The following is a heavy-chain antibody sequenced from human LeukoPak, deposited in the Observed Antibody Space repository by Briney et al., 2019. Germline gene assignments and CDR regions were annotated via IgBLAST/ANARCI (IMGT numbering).Heavy chain of an antibody. CDR1: GFTFITYW. Sequence: PGGSVRLFCAASGFTFITYWMHWVCQAPGKGLVWVSGINTDGNSPVYADSVKGRFTISRDNAKDTLYLQMKSLRDEDTAVYYCARDVKDLGAWGQRALVTVSS. J-gene: IGHJ5*02. CDR2: INTDGNSP. CDR3: ARDVKDLGA. V-gene: IGHV3-74*01. D-gene: IGHD3-16*01.